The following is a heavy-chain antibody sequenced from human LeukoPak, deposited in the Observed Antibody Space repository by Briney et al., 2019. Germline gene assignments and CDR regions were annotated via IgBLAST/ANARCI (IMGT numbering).Heavy chain of an antibody. V-gene: IGHV2-5*02. Sequence: SGPTLVKPTQTLTLTCTISGFSLTTNGVGVGWIRQPPGKALEGLALIYWDDEKRYSPSLRTRLTITKDTSKSQVVLTLANVDPVDTATYYCAHLYFYNSGGFSRAFDNWGQGTLVTVSS. J-gene: IGHJ4*02. CDR2: IYWDDEK. CDR3: AHLYFYNSGGFSRAFDN. D-gene: IGHD3-22*01. CDR1: GFSLTTNGVG.